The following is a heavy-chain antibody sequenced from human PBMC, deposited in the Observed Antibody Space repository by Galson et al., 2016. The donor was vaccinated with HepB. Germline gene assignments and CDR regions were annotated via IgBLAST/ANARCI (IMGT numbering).Heavy chain of an antibody. D-gene: IGHD6-13*01. CDR2: FDPEDGKT. Sequence: SVKVSCKVSGHTLTAISMNWVRLAPGKGLEWMGNFDPEDGKTVYAQNFQGRVTLTEDTSTNTAYMELSSLRSEDTAVYYCATGQLMIGDYFDYWGQGTLVAVSS. CDR3: ATGQLMIGDYFDY. J-gene: IGHJ4*02. V-gene: IGHV1-24*01. CDR1: GHTLTAIS.